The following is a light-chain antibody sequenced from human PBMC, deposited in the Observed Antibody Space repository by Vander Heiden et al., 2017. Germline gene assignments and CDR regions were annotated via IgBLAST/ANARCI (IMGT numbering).Light chain of an antibody. V-gene: IGKV3-11*01. CDR2: DAS. CDR3: HQRSNWWT. J-gene: IGKJ1*01. Sequence: IELTQSPATLSLSPGERATLSCRSSQSVSSYLAWYQQKPGQAPRLLIYDASNRATGIPARFSGSGSGTDFTLTISSLEPEDFAVYYCHQRSNWWTFGQGTKVEIK. CDR1: QSVSSY.